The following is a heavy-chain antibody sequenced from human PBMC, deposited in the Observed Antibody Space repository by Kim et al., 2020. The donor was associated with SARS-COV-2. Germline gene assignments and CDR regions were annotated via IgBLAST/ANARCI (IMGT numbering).Heavy chain of an antibody. CDR3: ASYAKGTARPTYYYYHMD. CDR2: MNARGTT. D-gene: IGHD6-6*01. CDR1: GGSTSTYY. Sequence: SETLSLTCVVSGGSTSTYYWTWIRQPAGKGLEWIGRMNARGTTSYSPSLKSRVTMSIDSTRNQVSLKLTSVTTADTATYYCASYAKGTARPTYYYYHMD. J-gene: IGHJ6*03. V-gene: IGHV4-4*07.